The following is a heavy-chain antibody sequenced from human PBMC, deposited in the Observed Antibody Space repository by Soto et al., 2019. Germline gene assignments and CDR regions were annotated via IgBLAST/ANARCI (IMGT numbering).Heavy chain of an antibody. Sequence: SETLSLTCTVSGGSISSYYWSWIRQPPGKGLEWIGYIYYSGSTNYNPSLKSRVTISVDTSKNQFSLKLSSVPAADTAVYYCARRGFLEWLPYYYYYMDVWGKGTTVTVSS. J-gene: IGHJ6*03. D-gene: IGHD3-3*01. CDR1: GGSISSYY. V-gene: IGHV4-59*08. CDR3: ARRGFLEWLPYYYYYMDV. CDR2: IYYSGST.